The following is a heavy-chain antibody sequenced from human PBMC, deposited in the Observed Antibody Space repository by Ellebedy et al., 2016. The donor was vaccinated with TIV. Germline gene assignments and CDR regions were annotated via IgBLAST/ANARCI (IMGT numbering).Heavy chain of an antibody. J-gene: IGHJ3*02. CDR1: GASMTIGSYY. V-gene: IGHV4-39*01. CDR2: VYYSGSK. Sequence: SETLSLTCTVTGASMTIGSYYWAWIRQPPEEGLEYIGSVYYSGSKYYNPSLKSRISTSVDTSKNQFSLKLNYVIAADTAVYYCARHSVYHYDTAGLWTFDIWGPGILVTVS. D-gene: IGHD3-22*01. CDR3: ARHSVYHYDTAGLWTFDI.